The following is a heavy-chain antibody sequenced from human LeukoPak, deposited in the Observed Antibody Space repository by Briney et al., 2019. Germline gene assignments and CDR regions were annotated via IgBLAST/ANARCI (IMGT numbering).Heavy chain of an antibody. D-gene: IGHD6-13*01. J-gene: IGHJ3*02. CDR2: IIPIFGTA. CDR3: ARYSSSWSDTYDAFDI. V-gene: IGHV1-69*05. CDR1: GGTFSSYA. Sequence: SVKVSCKASGGTFSSYAISWVRQAPGQGLEWMGGIIPIFGTANYAQKFQGRVTITTDESTSTAYMELSSLRSEDTAVYYCARYSSSWSDTYDAFDIWGQGTMVTVSS.